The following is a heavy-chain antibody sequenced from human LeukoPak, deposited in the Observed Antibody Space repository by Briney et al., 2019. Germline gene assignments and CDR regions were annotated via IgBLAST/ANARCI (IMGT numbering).Heavy chain of an antibody. CDR3: ARAQHTVTMYWFDP. V-gene: IGHV4-34*01. CDR1: GGSFSGYY. CDR2: INHSGST. Sequence: KPSETLSLTCAVYGGSFSGYYWSWIRQPPGKGLEWIGEINHSGSTNYNPSLKSRVTISVDTSKNQFSLKLSSVTAADTAVYYCARAQHTVTMYWFDPWGQGTLVTVSS. J-gene: IGHJ5*02. D-gene: IGHD4-17*01.